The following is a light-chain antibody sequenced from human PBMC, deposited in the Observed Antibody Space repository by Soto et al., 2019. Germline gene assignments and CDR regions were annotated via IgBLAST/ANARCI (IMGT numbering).Light chain of an antibody. CDR2: DAS. Sequence: EIMLTQSPGTLSLSPGERAALSCIASQSVSSYLAWYQQKPGQAPRLLIYDASNRATGIPARFSGSGSGTDFTLTISSLEPEDFAVYYCQQRSNWPPTFGGGTKVDIK. CDR1: QSVSSY. V-gene: IGKV3-11*01. J-gene: IGKJ4*01. CDR3: QQRSNWPPT.